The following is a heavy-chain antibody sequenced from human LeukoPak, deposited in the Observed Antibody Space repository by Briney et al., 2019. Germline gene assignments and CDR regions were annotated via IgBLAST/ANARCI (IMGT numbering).Heavy chain of an antibody. CDR1: GGSISSGSYY. J-gene: IGHJ4*02. CDR2: IYISGST. D-gene: IGHD3-22*01. CDR3: ARGKWPSPSYYDSPRVGYFDY. V-gene: IGHV4-61*02. Sequence: SETLSLTCTVSGGSISSGSYYWSWIRQPAGKGLEWIGRIYISGSTNYNPSLKSRITISLDTSKNQFSLKLSSVTAADTAVYYCARGKWPSPSYYDSPRVGYFDYWGQGTLVTVSS.